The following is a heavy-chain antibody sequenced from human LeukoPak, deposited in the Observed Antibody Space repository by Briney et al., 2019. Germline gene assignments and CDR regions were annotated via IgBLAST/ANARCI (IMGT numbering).Heavy chain of an antibody. J-gene: IGHJ5*02. CDR2: ISRSGGST. Sequence: GASLRLSCAASGFTFSIYAMSRVRQAPGKGLEWVSPISRSGGSTYYADSVKGRFTISRDNSKNTLYLQMNSLRAEDTAVYYCAKDWSYTVSTPVGWFDPWGQGTLVTVSS. CDR3: AKDWSYTVSTPVGWFDP. V-gene: IGHV3-23*01. D-gene: IGHD4-11*01. CDR1: GFTFSIYA.